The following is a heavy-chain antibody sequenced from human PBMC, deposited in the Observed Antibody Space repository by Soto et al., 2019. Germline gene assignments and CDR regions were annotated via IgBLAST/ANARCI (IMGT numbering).Heavy chain of an antibody. Sequence: SETLSLTCTVSGGSISSGDYYWGWIRQPPGKGLEWIGYIYYSGSTYYNPSLKSRVTISVDTSKNQFSLKLSSVTAADTAVYYCARDRTVTTRSLGYYGMDVWGQGTTVTVSS. D-gene: IGHD4-17*01. CDR2: IYYSGST. V-gene: IGHV4-30-4*01. J-gene: IGHJ6*02. CDR3: ARDRTVTTRSLGYYGMDV. CDR1: GGSISSGDYY.